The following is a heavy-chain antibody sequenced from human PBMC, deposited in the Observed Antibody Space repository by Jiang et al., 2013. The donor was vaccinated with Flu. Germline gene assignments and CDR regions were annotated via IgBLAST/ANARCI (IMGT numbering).Heavy chain of an antibody. V-gene: IGHV4-59*01. CDR2: VYDSGST. D-gene: IGHD3-22*01. J-gene: IGHJ4*02. CDR3: ARALGGYYQNDY. CDR1: GASISTFY. Sequence: LLKPSETPSLTCTVSGASISTFYWSWFRQPPGQGLEWIGYVYDSGSTRYNPSLESRVTISVDTSKNQLSLKLSSVTAADTAVYYCARALGGYYQNDYWGQGTLVTVSS.